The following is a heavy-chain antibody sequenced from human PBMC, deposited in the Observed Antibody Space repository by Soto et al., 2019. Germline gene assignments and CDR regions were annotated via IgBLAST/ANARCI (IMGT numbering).Heavy chain of an antibody. V-gene: IGHV3-64D*06. J-gene: IGHJ4*02. Sequence: PGGSLRLSCAASGFTFSSYALHWVRQAPGKGLEYVSAISSNGGNTYYADSVKGRFAISRDNSKNTLYLQMSSLRAEDTAVYYCVKWGSLIAVAATDWGQGTLVTVSS. CDR2: ISSNGGNT. CDR3: VKWGSLIAVAATD. D-gene: IGHD6-19*01. CDR1: GFTFSSYA.